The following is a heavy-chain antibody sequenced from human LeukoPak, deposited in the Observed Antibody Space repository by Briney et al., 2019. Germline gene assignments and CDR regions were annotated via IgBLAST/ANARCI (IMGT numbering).Heavy chain of an antibody. CDR1: GYSFTNYW. J-gene: IGHJ3*02. D-gene: IGHD3-22*01. CDR2: IDPSDSYT. CDR3: ARHYRYYYDSSDYYYGASGAFDI. V-gene: IGHV5-10-1*01. Sequence: GESLKISCKGSGYSFTNYWISWVRQMPGKGLEWMGRIDPSDSYTNYSPSFQGHVTISADKSISTAYLQWSSLKASDTAMCYCARHYRYYYDSSDYYYGASGAFDIWGQGTMVTVSS.